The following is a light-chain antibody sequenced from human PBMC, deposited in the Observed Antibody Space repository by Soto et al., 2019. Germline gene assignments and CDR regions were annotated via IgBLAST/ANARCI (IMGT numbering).Light chain of an antibody. V-gene: IGKV1-5*01. CDR1: HSISSW. J-gene: IGKJ2*01. Sequence: DFQITQSASTLSASVGDRVTITCRASHSISSWLAWYQQKPGKAPNLLIYDASTLESGVPSRFSGSGSGTEFTLTISSLQPEDFATYYCLQQNNYPRTFGQGTKVDIK. CDR2: DAS. CDR3: LQQNNYPRT.